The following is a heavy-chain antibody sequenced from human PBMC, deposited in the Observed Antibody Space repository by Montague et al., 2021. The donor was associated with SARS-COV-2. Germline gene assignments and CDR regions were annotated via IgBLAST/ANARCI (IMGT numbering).Heavy chain of an antibody. CDR3: AKDRWGVPGPLDPFDY. Sequence: SLRLSCAASGFTFSSYAMSWVRQAPGKGLEWVSTFTGGSGGSTYYANSVKGRLTISRDSSKNTLYLQMNNLRAEDTAVYYCAKDRWGVPGPLDPFDYWGQGTLVTVSP. J-gene: IGHJ4*02. V-gene: IGHV3-23*01. CDR1: GFTFSSYA. D-gene: IGHD3-10*01. CDR2: FTGGSGGST.